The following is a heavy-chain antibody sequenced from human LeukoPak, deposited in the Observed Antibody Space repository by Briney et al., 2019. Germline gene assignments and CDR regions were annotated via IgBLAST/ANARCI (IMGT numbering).Heavy chain of an antibody. J-gene: IGHJ4*02. Sequence: GGSLRLSCAASGFSFSSYSMNWVRQAPGKGLEWVSSISSSSIYIYYADSLKGRFTISRDNARNSLYLQMNSLRAEDTAVYYCARPRGNVETATIPFDYWGQGTVVTVSS. V-gene: IGHV3-21*01. CDR3: ARPRGNVETATIPFDY. D-gene: IGHD5-24*01. CDR1: GFSFSSYS. CDR2: ISSSSIYI.